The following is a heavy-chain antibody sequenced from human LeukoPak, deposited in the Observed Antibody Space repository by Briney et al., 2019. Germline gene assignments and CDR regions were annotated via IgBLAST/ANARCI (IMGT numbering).Heavy chain of an antibody. Sequence: ASVKVSCKAFGYTFTSNYMHWVRQAPGQGLEWMGVISPSGGSTTYAQKFQGRVTLTRDMSTSTDYLELSSLRSEDTAVYYCARDRKDFDWSDAFDIWGQGTMVTVSS. CDR2: ISPSGGST. V-gene: IGHV1-46*01. CDR3: ARDRKDFDWSDAFDI. CDR1: GYTFTSNY. J-gene: IGHJ3*02. D-gene: IGHD3-9*01.